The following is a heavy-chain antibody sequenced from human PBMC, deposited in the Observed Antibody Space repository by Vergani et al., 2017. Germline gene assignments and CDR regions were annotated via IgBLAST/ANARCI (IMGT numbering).Heavy chain of an antibody. CDR3: ARLSYDTTPYLQGGYDC. D-gene: IGHD3-22*01. V-gene: IGHV3-23*04. CDR1: GFTFSACP. J-gene: IGHJ4*02. Sequence: VQLVESGGGLVQPGGSLRLSCTASGFTFSACPMTWVRQAPGKGLEWVSAISARYPSTYYADSVKGRFTISRDNSKNMLYLQMNSLRAEDTAVYYCARLSYDTTPYLQGGYDCWGQGTLVPVSS. CDR2: ISARYPST.